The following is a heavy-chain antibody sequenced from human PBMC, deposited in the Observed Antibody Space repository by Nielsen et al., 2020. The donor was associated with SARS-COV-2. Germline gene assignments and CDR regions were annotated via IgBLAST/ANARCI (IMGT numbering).Heavy chain of an antibody. CDR1: GYTFSYHT. CDR3: TRDAGLVPYWFDS. D-gene: IGHD3-16*01. Sequence: ASVKVSCTASGYTFSYHTIYWVRQAPGQSLEWMGWISAANGNTKYSQKFQGRVTITRDTSASTAYMELSSLTSEDTAVYYCTRDAGLVPYWFDSWGQGTLITVSS. CDR2: ISAANGNT. V-gene: IGHV1-3*01. J-gene: IGHJ5*01.